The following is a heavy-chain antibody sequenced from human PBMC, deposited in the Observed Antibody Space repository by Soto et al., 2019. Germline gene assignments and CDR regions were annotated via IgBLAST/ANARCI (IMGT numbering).Heavy chain of an antibody. D-gene: IGHD2-21*02. CDR2: IYYSGST. Sequence: SETLSLTCTVTGDSINNISYYWVWIRQPPGKGLEWIGSIYYSGSTYNNPSLKSRVSMSVDTSKNQFSLKLRSVTAADTALYYCARQRTSVVTQDYLDSWGQGSLVTVS. V-gene: IGHV4-39*01. CDR1: GDSINNISYY. CDR3: ARQRTSVVTQDYLDS. J-gene: IGHJ4*02.